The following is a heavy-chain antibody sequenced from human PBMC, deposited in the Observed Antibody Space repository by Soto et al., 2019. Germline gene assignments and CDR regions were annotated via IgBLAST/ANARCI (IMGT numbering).Heavy chain of an antibody. V-gene: IGHV4-34*01. Sequence: PSETLSLTCAVYGGSFSRYYWSWIRQPPGKGLEWIGEINHSGSTNYNPSLKSRVTISVDTSKNQFSLKLSSVTAADTAVYYCARGKLSDYVWGSYRYHFDYWGQGTVVTVSS. CDR2: INHSGST. J-gene: IGHJ4*02. D-gene: IGHD3-16*02. CDR1: GGSFSRYY. CDR3: ARGKLSDYVWGSYRYHFDY.